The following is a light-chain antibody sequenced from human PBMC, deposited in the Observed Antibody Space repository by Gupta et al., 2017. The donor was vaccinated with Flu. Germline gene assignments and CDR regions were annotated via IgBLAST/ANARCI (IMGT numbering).Light chain of an antibody. Sequence: EIVLTQSPGTLSLSPGERASLSCRASQSVSSNSLAWYQQKPGQTPRLLIYGASSRATGVPDRFSGDGSGTDFTLTISRLEPEDFAVYCCQQDGSSPRTFGQGTKVEIK. CDR1: QSVSSNS. CDR3: QQDGSSPRT. V-gene: IGKV3-20*01. J-gene: IGKJ1*01. CDR2: GAS.